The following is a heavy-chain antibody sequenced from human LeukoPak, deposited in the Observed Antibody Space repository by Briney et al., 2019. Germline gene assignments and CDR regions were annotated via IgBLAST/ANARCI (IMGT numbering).Heavy chain of an antibody. J-gene: IGHJ4*02. CDR3: ARQGYYGSGSYLADY. V-gene: IGHV5-51*01. Sequence: GESLQISCKVSGYMLNTYWIGWVRQMPGKGLEWLGVIYPGDSNTRYSPSFQGQVTFSVDKSVSTVYLQWSSLKASDTAIFYCARQGYYGSGSYLADYWGQGTLVTVSS. D-gene: IGHD3-10*01. CDR1: GYMLNTYW. CDR2: IYPGDSNT.